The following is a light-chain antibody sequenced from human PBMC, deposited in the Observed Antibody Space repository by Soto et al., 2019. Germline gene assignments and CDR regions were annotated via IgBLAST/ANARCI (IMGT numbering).Light chain of an antibody. CDR3: QQYNNWPQVS. V-gene: IGKV3-15*01. CDR1: QTVSSN. Sequence: LTQSPATLSASPGEKIALSCRASQTVSSNLACYQHKPGRAPRLLIYATSTLATAVSARLSGSGDGTEFSIPISSLQPADFAVYYCQQYNNWPQVSFGPGTKVDIK. J-gene: IGKJ1*01. CDR2: ATS.